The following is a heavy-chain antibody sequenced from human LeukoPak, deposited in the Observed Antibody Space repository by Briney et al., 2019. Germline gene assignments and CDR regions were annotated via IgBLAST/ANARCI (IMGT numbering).Heavy chain of an antibody. V-gene: IGHV3-30*18. CDR2: ISYDGSNI. CDR3: AKEGSNGDFDY. D-gene: IGHD1-26*01. J-gene: IGHJ4*02. Sequence: GRSLRLSCAASGFTFSSYDMHWVRQAPGKGLEWVKVISYDGSNIYYGDSVKGRFTISRDNSKNTLYLKMNSLRAEDTAVYYCAKEGSNGDFDYWGQGTLVTVSS. CDR1: GFTFSSYD.